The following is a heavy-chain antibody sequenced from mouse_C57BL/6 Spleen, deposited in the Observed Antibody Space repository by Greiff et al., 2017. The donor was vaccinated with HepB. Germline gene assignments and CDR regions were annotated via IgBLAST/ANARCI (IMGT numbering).Heavy chain of an antibody. CDR2: IYPGSGNT. V-gene: IGHV1-76*01. J-gene: IGHJ2*01. CDR1: GYTFTDYY. Sequence: VQLQQSGAELVRPGASVKLSCKASGYTFTDYYINWVKQRPGQGLEWIGRIYPGSGNTYYNEKFKGKATLTAEKSSSTAYMQLSSLTSEDSAVYFCARSGYYGSSFDYWGQGTTLTVSS. D-gene: IGHD1-1*01. CDR3: ARSGYYGSSFDY.